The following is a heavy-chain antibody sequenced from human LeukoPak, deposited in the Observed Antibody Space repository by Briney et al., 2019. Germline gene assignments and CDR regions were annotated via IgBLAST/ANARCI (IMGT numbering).Heavy chain of an antibody. D-gene: IGHD4-17*01. CDR2: IYYSGST. CDR3: ARGQYDYGDYVGGFDY. J-gene: IGHJ4*02. Sequence: SETLSLTCPVSGGSIINYYWNWIRQPPGKGLEWIGQIYYSGSTNYNPSLKSRVTISVDTSKNQFSLKLSSVTAADTAVYYCARGQYDYGDYVGGFDYWGQGTLVTVSS. CDR1: GGSIINYY. V-gene: IGHV4-59*01.